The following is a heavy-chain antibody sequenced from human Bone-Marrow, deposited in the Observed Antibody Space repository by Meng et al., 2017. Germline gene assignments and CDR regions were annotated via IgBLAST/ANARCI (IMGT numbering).Heavy chain of an antibody. CDR2: INHNSGGT. V-gene: IGHV1-2*06. CDR3: ARLGIRYYYYGIDV. Sequence: SVKVSCQASGYTFTGYYMHWVRQAPGQGLEWMGRINHNSGGTNYAQKFQGRVTMTRDTSISTAYMELSRLRSDDTAVYYCARLGIRYYYYGIDVWGQGTTVTVSS. J-gene: IGHJ6*02. D-gene: IGHD1-14*01. CDR1: GYTFTGYY.